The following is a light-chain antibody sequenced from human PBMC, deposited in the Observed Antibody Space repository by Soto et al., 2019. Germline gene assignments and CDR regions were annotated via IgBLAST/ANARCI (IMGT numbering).Light chain of an antibody. CDR1: QSVSSSY. V-gene: IGKV3-20*01. CDR3: QQYGSSPRT. J-gene: IGKJ1*01. Sequence: DIVLTQNKGTLSLSPGESATLSCSASQSVSSSYLAWYQQKPGQXPRALIYGASSRATGIPDRFSGSGSGTDFTLTISRLEPEDCAVYYGQQYGSSPRTFGQGTKVDIK. CDR2: GAS.